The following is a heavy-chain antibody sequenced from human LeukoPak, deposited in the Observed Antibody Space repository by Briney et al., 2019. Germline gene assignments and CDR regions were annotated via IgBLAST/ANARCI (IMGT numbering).Heavy chain of an antibody. V-gene: IGHV3-23*01. CDR3: AAATVTTYYFDY. D-gene: IGHD4-17*01. CDR1: GFTFSSYG. Sequence: GGSLRLSCAASGFTFSSYGMSWVRQAPGKGLEWVSAISGSGGSTYYADSVKGRFTISRDNSKNTLYLQMNSLRAEDTAVYYCAAATVTTYYFDYWGQGTLVTVSS. CDR2: ISGSGGST. J-gene: IGHJ4*02.